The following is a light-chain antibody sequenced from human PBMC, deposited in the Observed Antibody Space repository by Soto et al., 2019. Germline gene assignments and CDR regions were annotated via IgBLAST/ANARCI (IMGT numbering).Light chain of an antibody. CDR2: SAS. CDR1: QNINTR. J-gene: IGKJ1*01. Sequence: DVQMTQSPATLSASVGDTVTITCRASQNINTRLAWYQQRPGKAPKLLVFSASRLKAGVPSRFSGTGSGTDFALTISGRQPDDFSPYYCQQFDNFSRTFGRGTKLEI. V-gene: IGKV1-5*01. CDR3: QQFDNFSRT.